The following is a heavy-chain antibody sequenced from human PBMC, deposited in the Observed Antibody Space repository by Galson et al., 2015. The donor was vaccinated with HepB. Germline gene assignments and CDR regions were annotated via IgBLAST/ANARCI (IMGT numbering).Heavy chain of an antibody. CDR2: ISGSGGST. D-gene: IGHD6-19*01. CDR3: AKDPRVVGSSGWHNWFDP. CDR1: GFTFSSYA. Sequence: SLRLSCAASGFTFSSYAMSWVRQAPGKGLEWVSAISGSGGSTYYADSVKGRFTISRDNSKNTLYLQMNSLRAEDTAVYYCAKDPRVVGSSGWHNWFDPWGQGTLVTVPS. J-gene: IGHJ5*02. V-gene: IGHV3-23*01.